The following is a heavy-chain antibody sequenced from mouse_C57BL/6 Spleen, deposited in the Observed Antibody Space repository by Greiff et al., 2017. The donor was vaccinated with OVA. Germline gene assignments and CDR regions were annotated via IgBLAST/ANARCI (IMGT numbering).Heavy chain of an antibody. CDR3: ARDIADYDEDYFDY. V-gene: IGHV5-4*01. J-gene: IGHJ2*01. CDR2: ISDGGSYT. D-gene: IGHD2-4*01. CDR1: GFTFSSYA. Sequence: EVQGVESGGGLVKPGGSLKLSCAASGFTFSSYAMSWVRQTPEKRLEWVATISDGGSYTYYPDNVKGRFTISRDNAKNNLYLQMSHLKSEDTAMYYCARDIADYDEDYFDYWGQGTTLTVSS.